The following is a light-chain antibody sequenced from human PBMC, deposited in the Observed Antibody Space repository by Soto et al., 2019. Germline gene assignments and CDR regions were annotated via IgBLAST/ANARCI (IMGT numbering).Light chain of an antibody. J-gene: IGKJ4*01. CDR2: DAS. CDR1: QSISSW. Sequence: DIQMTQSPSTLSASVGDRVTITCRASQSISSWLAWYQQKLGRAPRLLIYDASSLESGVPSRFSGSGYGTEFTVTISSLQPDDFATYYCQQYNTYSSLTVGGGTKVDSK. V-gene: IGKV1-5*01. CDR3: QQYNTYSSLT.